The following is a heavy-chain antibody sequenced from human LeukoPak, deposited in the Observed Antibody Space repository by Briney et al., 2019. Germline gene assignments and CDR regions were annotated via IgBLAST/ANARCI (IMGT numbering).Heavy chain of an antibody. D-gene: IGHD3-22*01. CDR1: GYTFTGYY. CDR2: INPNSGGT. CDR3: ATTRRYYYDSSGPDAFDL. V-gene: IGHV1-2*02. Sequence: ASVKVSCKASGYTFTGYYIHWVRQASGQGLEWMGWINPNSGGTNYAQNFQGSITMTRDTSISTAYMELSRLRSDDTAVYYCATTRRYYYDSSGPDAFDLWGQGTMVTVSS. J-gene: IGHJ3*01.